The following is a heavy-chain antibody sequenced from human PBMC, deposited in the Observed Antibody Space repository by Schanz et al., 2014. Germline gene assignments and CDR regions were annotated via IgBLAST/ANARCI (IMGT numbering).Heavy chain of an antibody. CDR2: IWSDGTNE. Sequence: QGQLVESGGGVVQPGKSLRLSCATSGFIFRSFGIHWVRQAPGKGLEWVAVIWSDGTNEDYADSVKGRFTISGDSSKYTVYLQMDRLRADDTAVYYCAKGPYYDYYMDVWGNGTTVTVSS. CDR3: AKGPYYDYYMDV. D-gene: IGHD2-21*01. J-gene: IGHJ6*03. V-gene: IGHV3-33*06. CDR1: GFIFRSFG.